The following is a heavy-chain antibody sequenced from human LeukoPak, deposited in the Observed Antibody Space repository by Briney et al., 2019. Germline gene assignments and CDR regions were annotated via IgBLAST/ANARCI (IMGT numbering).Heavy chain of an antibody. CDR2: ISGSGGST. CDR1: GFTFSSYA. J-gene: IGHJ6*03. CDR3: AKVIAFDFWSGSHRYYYMDV. Sequence: PGGSLRLSCAASGFTFSSYAMSWVRQVPGKGLEWVSAISGSGGSTYYADSVKGRFTISRDNSKNTLYLQMNSLRAEDAAVYYCAKVIAFDFWSGSHRYYYMDVWGKGTTVTVSS. D-gene: IGHD3-3*01. V-gene: IGHV3-23*01.